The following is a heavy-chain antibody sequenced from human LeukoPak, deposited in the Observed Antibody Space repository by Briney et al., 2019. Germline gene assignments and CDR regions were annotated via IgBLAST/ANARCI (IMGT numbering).Heavy chain of an antibody. CDR2: MSSNGGST. D-gene: IGHD5-24*01. V-gene: IGHV3-64*01. Sequence: GGSLRLSCAASGFTFSSYAMHWVRQAPGKGLEYVSAMSSNGGSTYYANSVKGRFTISRDNSKNTLYLQMNSLRAEDTAVYYCAREESVGDGYNYWGQGTLVTVSS. J-gene: IGHJ4*02. CDR3: AREESVGDGYNY. CDR1: GFTFSSYA.